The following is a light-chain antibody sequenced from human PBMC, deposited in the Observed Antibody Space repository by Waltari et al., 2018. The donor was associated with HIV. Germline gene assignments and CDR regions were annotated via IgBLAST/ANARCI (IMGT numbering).Light chain of an antibody. Sequence: SYELTQPPSVSVSPGRTASITCSGDKLGDKSACWYQQKPGQSPVLVIYQVSRRPSGIPWRFSGFNAGNTAVLTISGTQAMDEAYYYGQALYSSTAVFGGGTKLTVL. J-gene: IGLJ3*02. CDR2: QVS. V-gene: IGLV3-1*01. CDR1: KLGDKS. CDR3: QALYSSTAV.